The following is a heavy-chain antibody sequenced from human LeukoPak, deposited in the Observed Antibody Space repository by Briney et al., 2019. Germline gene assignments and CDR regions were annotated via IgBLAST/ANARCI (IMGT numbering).Heavy chain of an antibody. Sequence: GGSLRLSCAASGFTFSGYAMTWVRQAPGKGLEWVSTVSAGGGSTYYADSVKGRFTVSRDNSKNTLFLHMSTLRAGDTAVYYCAKLKRLVAGGGLDYWGQGTLVTVSS. CDR2: VSAGGGST. V-gene: IGHV3-23*01. CDR3: AKLKRLVAGGGLDY. D-gene: IGHD6-19*01. CDR1: GFTFSGYA. J-gene: IGHJ4*02.